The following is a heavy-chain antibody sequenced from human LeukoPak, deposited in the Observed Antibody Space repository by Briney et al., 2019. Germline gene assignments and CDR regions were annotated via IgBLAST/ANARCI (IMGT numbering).Heavy chain of an antibody. J-gene: IGHJ4*02. Sequence: GGSLRLSCAASGFTFSSYEMNWVRQAPGKGLEWVSAISGSGGSTYYADSVKGRFTISRDNSKNTLYLQMNSLRAEDTAVYYCAKVMENSYSPFDYWGQGTLVTVSS. CDR2: ISGSGGST. CDR3: AKVMENSYSPFDY. CDR1: GFTFSSYE. V-gene: IGHV3-23*01. D-gene: IGHD5-18*01.